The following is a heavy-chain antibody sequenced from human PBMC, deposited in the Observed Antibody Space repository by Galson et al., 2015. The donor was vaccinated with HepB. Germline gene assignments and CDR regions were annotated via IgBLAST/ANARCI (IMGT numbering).Heavy chain of an antibody. CDR3: ANAGDCSGGSCHEGS. CDR2: ISYDGRSK. V-gene: IGHV3-30*04. D-gene: IGHD2-15*01. Sequence: SLRLSCAASGFTFSSYAMHWVRQAPGKGPEWVAVISYDGRSKYYADSVKGRLTISRDNSKKTLYLQMNSLRAEDTAVYYCANAGDCSGGSCHEGSWGQGTLITVSS. CDR1: GFTFSSYA. J-gene: IGHJ5*02.